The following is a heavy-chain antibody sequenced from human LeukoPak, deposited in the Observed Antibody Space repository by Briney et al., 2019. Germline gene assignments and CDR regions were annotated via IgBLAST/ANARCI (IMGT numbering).Heavy chain of an antibody. Sequence: ASVKVSCKASGHTFTRYDISWVRQAPGQGLEWMGWMNPKSANTGYAQKFQGTFTMTRNTSISTAYMEVTSLRSEDTAVYYCARGPPESSSSDYWGQGTLVTVSS. J-gene: IGHJ4*02. CDR1: GHTFTRYD. V-gene: IGHV1-8*01. CDR2: MNPKSANT. D-gene: IGHD6-13*01. CDR3: ARGPPESSSSDY.